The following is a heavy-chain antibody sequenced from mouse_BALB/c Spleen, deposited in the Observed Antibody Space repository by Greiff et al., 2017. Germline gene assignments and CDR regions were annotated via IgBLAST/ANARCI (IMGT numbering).Heavy chain of an antibody. CDR2: IDPETGGT. J-gene: IGHJ3*01. CDR3: TRSGGFAY. D-gene: IGHD3-1*01. Sequence: QVQLQQSGAELVRPGASVTLSCKASGYTFTDYEMHWVKQTPVHGLEWIGAIDPETGGTAYNQKFKGKATLTADKSSSTAYMELRSLTSEDSAVYYCTRSGGFAYWGHGTLVTVSA. V-gene: IGHV1-15*01. CDR1: GYTFTDYE.